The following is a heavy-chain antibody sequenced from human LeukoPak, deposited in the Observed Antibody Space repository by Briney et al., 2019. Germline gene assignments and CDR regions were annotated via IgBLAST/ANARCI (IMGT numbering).Heavy chain of an antibody. J-gene: IGHJ4*02. CDR3: ARDKDDIHFDY. V-gene: IGHV3-48*04. D-gene: IGHD3-9*01. CDR1: GFTFSSYA. CDR2: ISSSSSTI. Sequence: GGSLRLSCAASGFTFSSYAMHWVRQAPGKGLEWVSYISSSSSTIYYADSVKGRFTISRDNAKNSLYLQMNSLRAEDTAVYYCARDKDDIHFDYWGQGTLVTVSS.